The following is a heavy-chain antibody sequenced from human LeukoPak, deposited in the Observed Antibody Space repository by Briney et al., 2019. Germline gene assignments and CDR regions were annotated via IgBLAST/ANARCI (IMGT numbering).Heavy chain of an antibody. CDR1: GYSISSGYY. CDR3: ARQTYDSSGYYYYFDY. D-gene: IGHD3-22*01. CDR2: LYHSGST. Sequence: SETLSLTCTVSGYSISSGYYWGWIRQPPGKGLEWIGSLYHSGSTYYNPSLKSRVTISVDTSKNQFSLKLNSVTAADTAAYYCARQTYDSSGYYYYFDYWGQGTLVTVSS. V-gene: IGHV4-38-2*02. J-gene: IGHJ4*02.